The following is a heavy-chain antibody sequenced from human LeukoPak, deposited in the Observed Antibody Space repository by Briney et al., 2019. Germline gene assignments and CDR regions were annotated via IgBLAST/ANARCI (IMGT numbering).Heavy chain of an antibody. CDR1: GGSISSSSYY. J-gene: IGHJ5*02. CDR3: ARESYYYDSSDLYNWFDP. D-gene: IGHD3-22*01. V-gene: IGHV4-39*07. Sequence: SETLSLTCTVSGGSISSSSYYWGWIRQPPGKGLEWIGSIYYSGSTYYNPSLKSRVTISVDTSKNQFSLKLSSVTAADTAVYYCARESYYYDSSDLYNWFDPWGQGTLVTVSS. CDR2: IYYSGST.